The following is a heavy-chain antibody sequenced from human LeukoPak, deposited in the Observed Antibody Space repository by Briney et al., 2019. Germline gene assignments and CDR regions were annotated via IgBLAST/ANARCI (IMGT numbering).Heavy chain of an antibody. J-gene: IGHJ6*04. CDR2: ISSSGSTI. Sequence: GGSLRLSCAASGFTVSNKYMTWVRQAPGKGLEWVSYISSSGSTIYYADSVKGRFTISRDNAKNSLYLQMNSLRAEDTAVYYCAELGITMIGGVWGKGTTVTISS. CDR3: AELGITMIGGV. V-gene: IGHV3-11*04. D-gene: IGHD3-10*02. CDR1: GFTVSNKY.